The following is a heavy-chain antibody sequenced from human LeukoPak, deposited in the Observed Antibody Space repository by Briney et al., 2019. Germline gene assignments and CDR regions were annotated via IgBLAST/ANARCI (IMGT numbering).Heavy chain of an antibody. Sequence: SETLSLTCTVSGGSISSGSYYWSWIRQPAGKGLEWIGRIYTSGSTNYNPSLKSRVTISVDTSKNQFSLKLSSVTAADTAVYYCARTSLVPAAPNWFDPWGQGTLVTVSS. D-gene: IGHD2-2*01. CDR3: ARTSLVPAAPNWFDP. J-gene: IGHJ5*02. CDR2: IYTSGST. V-gene: IGHV4-61*02. CDR1: GGSISSGSYY.